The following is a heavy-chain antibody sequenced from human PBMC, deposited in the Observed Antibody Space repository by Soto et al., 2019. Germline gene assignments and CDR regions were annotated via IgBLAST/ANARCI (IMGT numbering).Heavy chain of an antibody. CDR3: LRDQRHWNEFAAQ. D-gene: IGHD1-1*01. CDR1: GFAFGSYW. V-gene: IGHV3-74*01. Sequence: VQLVESGGGLVQPGGSLRLSFAASGFAFGSYWMHWVRQAPGKGLVWVSRISQDGAIATQADSVKGRFTISRDNAKNTLFLQMNRLRADDTAVYYVLRDQRHWNEFAAQWGQGTLVTVSS. J-gene: IGHJ4*02. CDR2: ISQDGAIA.